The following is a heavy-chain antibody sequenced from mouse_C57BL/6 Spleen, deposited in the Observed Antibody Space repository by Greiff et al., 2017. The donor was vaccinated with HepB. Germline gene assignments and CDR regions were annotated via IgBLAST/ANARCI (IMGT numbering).Heavy chain of an antibody. Sequence: VQLQQPGAELVKPGASVKLSCKASGYTFTSYWMQWVKQRPGQGLEWIGEIDPSDSYTNYNQKFKGKATLTVDTSSSTAYMQTSSLTSEDSAVYYCARGGLRRGFDYWGQGTTLTVSS. CDR2: IDPSDSYT. J-gene: IGHJ2*01. CDR1: GYTFTSYW. D-gene: IGHD2-2*01. V-gene: IGHV1-50*01. CDR3: ARGGLRRGFDY.